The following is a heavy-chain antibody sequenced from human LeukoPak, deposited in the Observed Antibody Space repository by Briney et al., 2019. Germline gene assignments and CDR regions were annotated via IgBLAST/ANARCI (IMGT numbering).Heavy chain of an antibody. V-gene: IGHV3-74*03. CDR2: INEDGSVT. CDR1: GFTFSSYR. CDR3: ARGRIGGTDY. Sequence: SGGSLRLSCAASGFTFSSYRMHWVRQGPGKGLVWVSRINEDGSVTTYADSVKGRFTISRDNAANTLHLQMNSLRAEDTAVYCCARGRIGGTDYWGQGTLVTVSS. J-gene: IGHJ4*02. D-gene: IGHD1-1*01.